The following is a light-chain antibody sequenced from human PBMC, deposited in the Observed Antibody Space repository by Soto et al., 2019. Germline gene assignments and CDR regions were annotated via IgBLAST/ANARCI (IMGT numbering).Light chain of an antibody. CDR3: MQSDHWPWT. CDR1: QGLVLSDGSTY. J-gene: IGKJ1*01. V-gene: IGKV2-30*01. CDR2: TIS. Sequence: AALSQSPLSLPVLPGQPAPIFCRSCQGLVLSDGSTYLGWFQQRPGQSPRRLIYTISDRASGVPDRFSGSGSGTDFTLKISGLEAEDVGVYYCMQSDHWPWTFGPGTKVDIK.